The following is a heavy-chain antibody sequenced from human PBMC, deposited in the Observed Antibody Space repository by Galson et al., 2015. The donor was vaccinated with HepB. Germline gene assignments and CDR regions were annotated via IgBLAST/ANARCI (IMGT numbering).Heavy chain of an antibody. CDR2: IIPLHSTT. D-gene: IGHD2-2*01. CDR3: AINRGIEVIPGALEDDWFDP. Sequence: SVKVSCKASGDTFSKFAFSWVRQAPGQGLEWMWGIIPLHSTTSYAQKFKGRVTITADELTSSAYMELRSLRSEDTAVYYCAINRGIEVIPGALEDDWFDPWGQGTLVTVSS. J-gene: IGHJ5*02. CDR1: GDTFSKFA. V-gene: IGHV1-69*13.